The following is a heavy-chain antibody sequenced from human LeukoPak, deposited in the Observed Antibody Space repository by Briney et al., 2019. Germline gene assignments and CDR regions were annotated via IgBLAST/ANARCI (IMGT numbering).Heavy chain of an antibody. Sequence: GASVKVSCKASGYTFTSYYMHWVRQAPGQGLEWMGWISVYNGNANYAQKFQGRLTMTTDTSTSIAYMELRSLRSDDTAVYYCARGTSGDWDYWGQGTLVTVSS. CDR1: GYTFTSYY. V-gene: IGHV1-18*04. CDR3: ARGTSGDWDY. J-gene: IGHJ4*02. D-gene: IGHD2-21*02. CDR2: ISVYNGNA.